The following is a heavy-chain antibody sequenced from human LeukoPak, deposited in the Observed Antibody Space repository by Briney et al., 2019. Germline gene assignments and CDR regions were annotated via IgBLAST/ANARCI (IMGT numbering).Heavy chain of an antibody. CDR1: GGSISSSSYY. V-gene: IGHV4-39*07. CDR3: ARVVGAAFDY. Sequence: KPSETLSLTCTVSGGSISSSSYYWGWIRQPPGKGLEWIGSIYYSGSTYYNPSLKSRVTISVDTSKNQFSLKLSSVTAADTAVYYCARVVGAAFDYWGQGTLVTVSS. D-gene: IGHD1-26*01. J-gene: IGHJ4*02. CDR2: IYYSGST.